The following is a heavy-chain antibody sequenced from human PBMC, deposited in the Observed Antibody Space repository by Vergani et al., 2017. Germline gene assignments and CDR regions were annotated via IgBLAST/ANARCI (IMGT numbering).Heavy chain of an antibody. D-gene: IGHD4-17*01. CDR2: ISGSGGST. V-gene: IGHV3-23*01. CDR3: AREGFAGDYVDLYGMDV. CDR1: GFTFSSYA. J-gene: IGHJ6*02. Sequence: EVQLLESGGGLVQPGGSLRLSCAASGFTFSSYAMSWVRQAPGKGLEWVSAISGSGGSTYYADSVKGRFTISRDNSKNTLYLQMNSLRAEDTAVYYCAREGFAGDYVDLYGMDVWGQGTTVTVSS.